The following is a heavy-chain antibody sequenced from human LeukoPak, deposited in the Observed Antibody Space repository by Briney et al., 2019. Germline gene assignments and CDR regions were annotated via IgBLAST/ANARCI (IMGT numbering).Heavy chain of an antibody. CDR2: INNSGST. CDR1: GGSFSGYY. Sequence: SETLFLTCAVYGGSFSGYYWSWIRQPPGKGLEWIGEINNSGSTNYNPSLKSRVTISVDTSKNQFSLKLSSVTAADTAVYYCARVYGVPFYYYYYYYMDVWGKGTTVTVSS. CDR3: ARVYGVPFYYYYYYYMDV. J-gene: IGHJ6*03. D-gene: IGHD4-17*01. V-gene: IGHV4-34*01.